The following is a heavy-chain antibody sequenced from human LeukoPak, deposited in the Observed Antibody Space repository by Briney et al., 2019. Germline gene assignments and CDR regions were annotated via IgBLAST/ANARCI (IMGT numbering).Heavy chain of an antibody. V-gene: IGHV4-38-2*02. Sequence: PSETLSLTCTVSAYSIISGYDWGWIRQPPEKGLEWIGSINHSGNTYYNPSLKSRVTISVDTSKNQFSLKLNSVTAADTAVYYCARDDRAGSYSGVDYWGQGILVTVSS. J-gene: IGHJ4*02. CDR2: INHSGNT. CDR3: ARDDRAGSYSGVDY. CDR1: AYSIISGYD. D-gene: IGHD3-10*01.